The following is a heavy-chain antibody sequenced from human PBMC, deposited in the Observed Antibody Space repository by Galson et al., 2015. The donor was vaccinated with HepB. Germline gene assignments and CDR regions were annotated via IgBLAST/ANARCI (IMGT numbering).Heavy chain of an antibody. Sequence: SETLSLTCAVYGGSFSGYYWSWIRQPPGKGLEWIGEINHSGSTNYNPSLKSRVTISVDTSKNQFSLKLSSVTAADTAVYYCARGAQTGRGYCSGGSCYSEYYYYYMDVWGKGTTVTVSS. CDR1: GGSFSGYY. J-gene: IGHJ6*03. V-gene: IGHV4-34*01. D-gene: IGHD2-15*01. CDR3: ARGAQTGRGYCSGGSCYSEYYYYYMDV. CDR2: INHSGST.